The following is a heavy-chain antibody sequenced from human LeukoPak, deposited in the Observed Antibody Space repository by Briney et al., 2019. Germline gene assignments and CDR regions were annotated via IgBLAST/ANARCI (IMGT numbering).Heavy chain of an antibody. V-gene: IGHV5-51*01. Sequence: GESLKISCRGSGYSFTSDWIGWVRQMPGKGLEWMGIIYPGDSDTRYSPSFQGQVTISADKSISTAYLQWSSLKASDTAMYYCARLLWFGEFHSSLHPFDPWGQGTLVTVSS. CDR1: GYSFTSDW. CDR3: ARLLWFGEFHSSLHPFDP. D-gene: IGHD3-10*01. J-gene: IGHJ5*02. CDR2: IYPGDSDT.